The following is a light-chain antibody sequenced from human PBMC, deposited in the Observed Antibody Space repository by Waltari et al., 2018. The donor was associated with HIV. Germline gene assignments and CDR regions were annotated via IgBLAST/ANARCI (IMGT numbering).Light chain of an antibody. V-gene: IGKV3-20*01. CDR1: QSLHSSY. J-gene: IGKJ1*01. Sequence: TVLAQSPGTLSLSPGDRATLSCRASQSLHSSYLAWYHHKPGQAPRLLIYGASSRATGIPDRFNGSGSGTDFTLTISRLEPEDFAVYYCQQHGSSPWTFGQGTKVEIK. CDR3: QQHGSSPWT. CDR2: GAS.